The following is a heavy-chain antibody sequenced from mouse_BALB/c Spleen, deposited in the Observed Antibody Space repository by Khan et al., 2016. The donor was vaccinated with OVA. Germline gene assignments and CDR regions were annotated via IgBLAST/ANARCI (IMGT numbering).Heavy chain of an antibody. CDR1: GFTFSTYG. CDR2: VSTGGHYT. J-gene: IGHJ3*01. D-gene: IGHD1-1*01. Sequence: EVELVESGGDIVKPGGSLKLSCAASGFTFSTYGMSWVRQTPDKSLEWVATVSTGGHYTYYTDTVKGRFTISRDNAKNTLYLQMSSLRSEDTAMFSCARLAYYDDSEGFAYWGQGTLVTVSA. CDR3: ARLAYYDDSEGFAY. V-gene: IGHV5-6*01.